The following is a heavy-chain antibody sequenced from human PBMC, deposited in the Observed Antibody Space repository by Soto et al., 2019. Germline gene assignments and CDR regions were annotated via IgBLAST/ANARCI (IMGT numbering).Heavy chain of an antibody. D-gene: IGHD2-21*02. Sequence: SETLSLTCIVSGGSINSYYWSWIRQTPGKGLEWIGYIYYIGRTNYNPSLKSRVSFSVDTSKNQFSLKMSSVTAADTAVYYCARYYCTRGTCYSFDYWGQGTLVTVYS. CDR1: GGSINSYY. CDR2: IYYIGRT. J-gene: IGHJ4*02. CDR3: ARYYCTRGTCYSFDY. V-gene: IGHV4-59*01.